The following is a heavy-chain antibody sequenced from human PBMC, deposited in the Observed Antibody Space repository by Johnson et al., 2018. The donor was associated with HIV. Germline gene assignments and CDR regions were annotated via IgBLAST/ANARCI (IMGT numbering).Heavy chain of an antibody. D-gene: IGHD4-23*01. Sequence: VPLVESGGGLIQSGRSLRLACTASGFTFSTYGMHWVRQAPGKGLEWVAVISYDGSNKYYAASVKGRFTISRDNSKNTLYLQMNSLRAEDTAVYYSAKAGNGDAFDIGGQGTMVTVSS. V-gene: IGHV3-30*18. CDR3: AKAGNGDAFDI. CDR2: ISYDGSNK. J-gene: IGHJ3*02. CDR1: GFTFSTYG.